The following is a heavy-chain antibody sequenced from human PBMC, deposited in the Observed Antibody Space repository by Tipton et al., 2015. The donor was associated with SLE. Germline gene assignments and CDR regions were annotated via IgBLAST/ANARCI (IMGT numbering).Heavy chain of an antibody. CDR1: GFIFSSYG. CDR3: AKEKYNNGWFVP. Sequence: SLRLSCAASGFIFSSYGMHWVRQAPGKGLEWVAFIRYDGSNKYYADSVKGRFTISRDNSKNTLYLQMNSLRAEDTAVYYCAKEKYNNGWFVPWGQGTLVTVSS. CDR2: IRYDGSNK. D-gene: IGHD1-1*01. J-gene: IGHJ5*02. V-gene: IGHV3-30*02.